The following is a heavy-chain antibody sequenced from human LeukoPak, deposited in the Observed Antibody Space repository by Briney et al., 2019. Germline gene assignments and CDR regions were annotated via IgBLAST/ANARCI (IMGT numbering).Heavy chain of an antibody. CDR3: AKDHSQPFDS. Sequence: GGSLRLSCEASGFTFTTYGMHWVRQVPGKGLEWVAFIRYDGSDKYYVDSVKGRFTISRDNARSTLYLQMNSLRAEDTAVYYCAKDHSQPFDSWGQGTLVTVSS. CDR1: GFTFTTYG. J-gene: IGHJ4*02. V-gene: IGHV3-30*02. CDR2: IRYDGSDK. D-gene: IGHD2-2*01.